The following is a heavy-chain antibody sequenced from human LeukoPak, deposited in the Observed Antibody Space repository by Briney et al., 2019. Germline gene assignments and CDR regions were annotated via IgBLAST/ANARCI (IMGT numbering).Heavy chain of an antibody. D-gene: IGHD1-1*01. V-gene: IGHV4-38-2*02. J-gene: IGHJ4*02. CDR3: ARDWNRYAY. CDR1: GYSISSGYY. CDR2: VYHSGST. Sequence: SETLSLTCTVSGYSISSGYYWGWIRQSPGKGLEWIGSVYHSGSTFYNPSLKSRVIISVDTSKNQFSLKLSSVTAADTAVYYCARDWNRYAYWGQGTLVTVSS.